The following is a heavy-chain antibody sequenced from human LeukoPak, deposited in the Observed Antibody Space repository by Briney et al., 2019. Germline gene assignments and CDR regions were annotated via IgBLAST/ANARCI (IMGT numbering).Heavy chain of an antibody. CDR2: ILFSDGTT. CDR3: AKSTQPGGAWPYFDS. V-gene: IGHV3-23*01. CDR1: GFTFSSYA. D-gene: IGHD4-17*01. Sequence: GGSLRLSCAASGFTFSSYAMNWVRQAPGKGLEWVSILFSDGTTHYADSVKGRFTISRDDAQNTLYLQMSSLRAEDTAVYYCAKSTQPGGAWPYFDSWGQGSLVTVSS. J-gene: IGHJ4*02.